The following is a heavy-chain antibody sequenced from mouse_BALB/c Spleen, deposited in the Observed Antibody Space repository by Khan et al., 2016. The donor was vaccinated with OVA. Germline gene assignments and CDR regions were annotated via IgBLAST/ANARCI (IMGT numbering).Heavy chain of an antibody. D-gene: IGHD1-1*01. Sequence: EVQLQESGPGLVKPSQSLSLTCTVTGYSITSGYAWNWIRQFPGNKLEWMGYISYSGVTSYTPSLKSRISITRDTSTNQFFLQLNSLTTEETANSDGARGNYYWYDFDYWGKGTTLTVSS. CDR1: GYSITSGYA. CDR3: ARGNYYWYDFDY. V-gene: IGHV3-2*02. J-gene: IGHJ2*01. CDR2: ISYSGVT.